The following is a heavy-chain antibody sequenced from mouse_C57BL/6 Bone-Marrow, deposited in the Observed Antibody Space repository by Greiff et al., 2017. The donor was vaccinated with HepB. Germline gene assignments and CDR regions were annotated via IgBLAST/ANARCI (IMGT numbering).Heavy chain of an antibody. Sequence: QVQLQQPGAELVKPGASVKLSCKASGYTFTSYWMHWVKQRPGQGLEWIGMIHPNSGSTNYNEKFKSKATLTVDKSSSTAYMQLSSLTSEDSAVYYCARPYCYGGSSFAYWGQGTLVTVSA. J-gene: IGHJ3*01. CDR1: GYTFTSYW. D-gene: IGHD1-1*01. CDR2: IHPNSGST. CDR3: ARPYCYGGSSFAY. V-gene: IGHV1-64*01.